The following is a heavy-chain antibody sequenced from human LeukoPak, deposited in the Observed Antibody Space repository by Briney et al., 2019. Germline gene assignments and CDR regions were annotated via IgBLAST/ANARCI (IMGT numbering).Heavy chain of an antibody. CDR2: INRYSGVT. CDR3: ARDHIDDSSTSAPGTDGFDP. Sequence: ASVKVSCKASGYTFIGHYIHWMRQAPGQGLEWVGWINRYSGVTNYADNFQGRVTLTRDTSSTTAYLELSSLTSDDTAVYYCARDHIDDSSTSAPGTDGFDPWGQGTLVTVSS. J-gene: IGHJ5*02. D-gene: IGHD6-13*01. V-gene: IGHV1-2*02. CDR1: GYTFIGHY.